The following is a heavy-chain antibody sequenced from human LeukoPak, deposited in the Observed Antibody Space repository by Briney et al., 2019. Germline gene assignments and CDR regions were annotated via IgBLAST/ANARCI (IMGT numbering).Heavy chain of an antibody. J-gene: IGHJ4*02. CDR1: GFTFSGSA. D-gene: IGHD1-1*01. CDR2: IRGSGDNT. Sequence: GGSLRLSCAASGFTFSGSAMSWVRQAPTKGLEWVSGIRGSGDNTYYADSVKGRFTISRDDSKNTLYLQMNSLRAEDTAVYYCAKYTGRSLYYFDNWGQGTLVTVSS. CDR3: AKYTGRSLYYFDN. V-gene: IGHV3-23*01.